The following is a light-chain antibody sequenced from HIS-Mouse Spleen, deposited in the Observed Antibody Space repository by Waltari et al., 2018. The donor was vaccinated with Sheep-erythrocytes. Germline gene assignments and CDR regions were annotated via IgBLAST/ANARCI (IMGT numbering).Light chain of an antibody. CDR3: QQYGSSPPIT. J-gene: IGKJ5*01. CDR1: QGISSA. V-gene: IGKV1-13*02. CDR2: DAS. Sequence: AIQFTQSPSSLSSSVGDRVTITCRASQGISSALAWYQPKPGKAPKLLIYDASRLESGVPSRFSGSGSGTDFTLTISRLEHEDFAVYYCQQYGSSPPITFGKGTRLEIK.